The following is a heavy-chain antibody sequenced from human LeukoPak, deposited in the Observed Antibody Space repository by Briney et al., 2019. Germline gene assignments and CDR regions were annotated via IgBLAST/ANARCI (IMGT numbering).Heavy chain of an antibody. D-gene: IGHD3-22*01. CDR3: ASRYYYDSSGSPALDP. CDR2: INPNSGGT. V-gene: IGHV1-2*02. CDR1: GYTFTGYY. Sequence: ASVKVSCKASGYTFTGYYMHWVRQAPGQGLEWMGWINPNSGGTNYAQKFQGRVTMTRDTSISTAYMELSRLRSDDTAVYYCASRYYYDSSGSPALDPWGQGTLVTVSS. J-gene: IGHJ5*02.